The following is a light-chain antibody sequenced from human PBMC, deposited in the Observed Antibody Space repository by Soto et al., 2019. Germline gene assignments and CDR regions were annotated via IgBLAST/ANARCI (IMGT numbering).Light chain of an antibody. CDR3: QQYGSSPMA. CDR2: GAS. V-gene: IGKV3-20*01. Sequence: EIVLTQSPGTLSLSPGDRATLSCRASQSLSGSYLAWYQQKLGQAPRLLIYGASNRATGIPDRFSGSGSGTDFTLTIGRLEPEDFAVYYCQQYGSSPMAFGQGTRWIS. CDR1: QSLSGSY. J-gene: IGKJ1*01.